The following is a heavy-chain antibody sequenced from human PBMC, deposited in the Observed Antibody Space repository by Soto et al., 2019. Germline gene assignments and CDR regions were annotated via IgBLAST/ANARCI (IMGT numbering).Heavy chain of an antibody. CDR3: AGDPYYYGSEF. CDR1: GFSFSDHY. CDR2: ISGGGTTM. J-gene: IGHJ4*02. D-gene: IGHD3-10*01. V-gene: IGHV3-11*01. Sequence: GGSLRLSCAASGFSFSDHYMTWIRQAPGKGLEWVSKISGGGTTMYYADSVKGRFTVSRDNAKNSLYLQMNSLRAEDTAVYYCAGDPYYYGSEFWGQGALVTVSS.